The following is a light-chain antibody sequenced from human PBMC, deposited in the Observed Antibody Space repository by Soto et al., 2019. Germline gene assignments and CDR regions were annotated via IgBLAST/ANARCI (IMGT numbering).Light chain of an antibody. CDR3: QKSSSIPYT. J-gene: IGKJ2*01. CDR1: QTISTY. V-gene: IGKV1-39*01. CDR2: AAS. Sequence: DIQMTQSPSSLSASVGDRVTITCRASQTISTYLNWYKQNPGKAPKLLIYAASNLQNGVPSRFSGSGSGTDFTLTISSLQPEDFATYYCQKSSSIPYTFGQGTKLEIK.